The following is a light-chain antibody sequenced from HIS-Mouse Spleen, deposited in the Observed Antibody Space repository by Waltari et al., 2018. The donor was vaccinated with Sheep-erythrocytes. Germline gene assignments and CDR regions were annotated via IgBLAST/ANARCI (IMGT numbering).Light chain of an antibody. CDR3: QRTYNAPPA. Sequence: DIQFTQSPSPLSPPLANRVTITCRVCHGISSYLNVYREKPGKVPNLLIYSASNLQSGVPSRFSGSGSGTDFTLTISSLQPEDVATYYGQRTYNAPPAFGGGTKVEIK. J-gene: IGKJ4*01. CDR1: HGISSY. V-gene: IGKV1-27*01. CDR2: SAS.